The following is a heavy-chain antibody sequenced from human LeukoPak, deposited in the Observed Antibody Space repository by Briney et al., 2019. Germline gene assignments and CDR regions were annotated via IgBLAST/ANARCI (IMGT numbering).Heavy chain of an antibody. D-gene: IGHD2-2*01. V-gene: IGHV4-4*07. Sequence: SETLSLTCTVSGGSISSYYWSWIRQPAGKGLEWIGRIYISGSANYNPSLKSRVTMSVDTSKSQFSLKLSSVTAADTAVYYCARDMSLMPTSFDYWGQGTLVTVSS. J-gene: IGHJ4*02. CDR1: GGSISSYY. CDR2: IYISGSA. CDR3: ARDMSLMPTSFDY.